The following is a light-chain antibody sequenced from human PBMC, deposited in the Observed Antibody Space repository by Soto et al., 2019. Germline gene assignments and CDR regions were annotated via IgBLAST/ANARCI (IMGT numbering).Light chain of an antibody. Sequence: ETVLTQSPGTLSLSPGERATLSCRASQSVSSNYLAWYQHKPGQAPRLLIYGASNMATGIPDRFSGSGSGTDFPLTISRLEPEDFAVYYCQQYVTSTPSWTFGQGTKVEVK. CDR1: QSVSSNY. V-gene: IGKV3-20*01. CDR2: GAS. CDR3: QQYVTSTPSWT. J-gene: IGKJ1*01.